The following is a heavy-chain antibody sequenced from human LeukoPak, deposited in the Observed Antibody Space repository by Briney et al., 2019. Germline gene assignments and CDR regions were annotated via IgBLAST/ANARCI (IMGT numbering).Heavy chain of an antibody. J-gene: IGHJ4*02. CDR3: ARLRAEISSGWYYFDY. Sequence: ASVKVSCKASGYTFTSYYMHWVRQAPGQGLEWMGIINPSGGSTSYAQKFQGRVTMTRDTSISTAYMELSRLRSDDTAVYYCARLRAEISSGWYYFDYWGQGTLVTVSS. V-gene: IGHV1-46*01. CDR2: INPSGGST. CDR1: GYTFTSYY. D-gene: IGHD6-19*01.